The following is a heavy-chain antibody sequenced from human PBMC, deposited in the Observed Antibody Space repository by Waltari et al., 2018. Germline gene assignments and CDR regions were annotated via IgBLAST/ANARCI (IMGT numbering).Heavy chain of an antibody. D-gene: IGHD1-26*01. CDR3: GISRSGDYFDY. CDR2: IIPIFGTA. CDR1: GGPFSSYA. Sequence: QVQLVQSGAEVKKPGSSVKVSCQASGGPFSSYAISWVRQAPGQGLEWMGEIIPIFGTANYAQKFRGRVKITADKSTSTGYMELSSLRSEDTAVYYCGISRSGDYFDYWGQGTLVTVSS. V-gene: IGHV1-69*13. J-gene: IGHJ4*02.